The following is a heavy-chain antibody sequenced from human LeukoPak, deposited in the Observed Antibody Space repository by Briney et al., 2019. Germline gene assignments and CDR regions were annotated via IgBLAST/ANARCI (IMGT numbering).Heavy chain of an antibody. V-gene: IGHV3-30*02. Sequence: GGSLRLSCAASGFTFSSYGVHWVRQAPGKGLEWVAFIRYDGSNKYYADSVKGRFTISRDNSKNTLYLQMNSLRAEDTAVYYCAREDEWLGLRWGQGTLVTVSS. CDR3: AREDEWLGLR. CDR2: IRYDGSNK. D-gene: IGHD6-19*01. J-gene: IGHJ4*02. CDR1: GFTFSSYG.